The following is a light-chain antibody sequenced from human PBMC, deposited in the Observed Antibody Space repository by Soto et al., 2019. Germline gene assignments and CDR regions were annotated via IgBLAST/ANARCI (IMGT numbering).Light chain of an antibody. CDR2: GAS. Sequence: EIVLTQSPATLSLSPGERATLSCRASQISSSYLAWYQQKPGQGPRLLIFGASSRATGIPDRFSGSGSGTDFTLTISRLEPEDFAVYYCQHYGSTPPWTFGQGTKVDIK. V-gene: IGKV3-20*01. J-gene: IGKJ1*01. CDR1: QISSSY. CDR3: QHYGSTPPWT.